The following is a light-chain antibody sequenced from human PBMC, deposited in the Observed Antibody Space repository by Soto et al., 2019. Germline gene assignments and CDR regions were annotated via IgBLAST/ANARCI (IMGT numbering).Light chain of an antibody. CDR2: SAS. Sequence: DVQLTQSPSFLSASVGYRLTITCRASQDISSYLAWYQQKPGKAPKLLIHSASTLHSGVPFRFSGSGSGTEFTLTIRGLQPEDFATYYCQQLNSYPPWTFGQGTKVDIK. CDR1: QDISSY. V-gene: IGKV1-9*01. CDR3: QQLNSYPPWT. J-gene: IGKJ1*01.